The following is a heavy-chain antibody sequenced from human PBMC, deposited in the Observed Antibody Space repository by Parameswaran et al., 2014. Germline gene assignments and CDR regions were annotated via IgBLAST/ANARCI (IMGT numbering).Heavy chain of an antibody. CDR2: IYHTGRT. D-gene: IGHD3-9*01. CDR1: GGSIGSPTYY. J-gene: IGHJ3*01. CDR3: ATTYYDVLTGYHDAFDV. Sequence: SETLSLTCSVSGGSIGSPTYYWGWIRQPPGKGLEWIGSIYHTGRTYYNPSLESRVTVSVDTSENHFSLRLSSVTAADTAVYYCATTYYDVLTGYHDAFDVWGRGTMVTVS. V-gene: IGHV4-39*02.